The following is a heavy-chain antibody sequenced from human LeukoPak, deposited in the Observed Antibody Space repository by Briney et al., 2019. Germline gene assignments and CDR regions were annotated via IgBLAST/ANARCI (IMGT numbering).Heavy chain of an antibody. Sequence: SETLSLTCTVSGGSISSSSYYWGWIRQPPGKGLEWIGSIYYSGSTYYNPSLKSRVTISVDTSKNQFSLKLSSVTAADTAVYYCARLSITMINWFDPWGQGTLVTVSS. CDR1: GGSISSSSYY. J-gene: IGHJ5*02. V-gene: IGHV4-39*07. CDR2: IYYSGST. CDR3: ARLSITMINWFDP. D-gene: IGHD3-22*01.